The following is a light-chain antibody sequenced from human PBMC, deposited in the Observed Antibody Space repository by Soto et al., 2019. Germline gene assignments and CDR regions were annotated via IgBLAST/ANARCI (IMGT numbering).Light chain of an antibody. J-gene: IGLJ1*01. CDR1: SSDVGGYDY. CDR2: EVS. Sequence: QSVLTQPASVSGSPGQSITISCTGTSSDVGGYDYVSWYQLHPGKAPKLMVFEVSNRPSGVSYRFSGSKSGNTASLTISGLQAEDEADYFCSSYSISTPYLFATGIKVNVL. CDR3: SSYSISTPYL. V-gene: IGLV2-14*01.